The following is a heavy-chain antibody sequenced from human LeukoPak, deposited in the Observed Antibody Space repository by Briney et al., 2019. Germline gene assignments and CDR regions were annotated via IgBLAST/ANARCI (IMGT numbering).Heavy chain of an antibody. CDR3: AGGAVRGVISVWFDP. CDR1: GFTFSSYS. V-gene: IGHV3-21*01. CDR2: ISSSSSYI. J-gene: IGHJ5*02. D-gene: IGHD3-10*01. Sequence: GGPLRLSCAASGFTFSSYSMNWVRQAPGKGLEWVSSISSSSSYIYYADSVKGRFTISRDNAKNSLYPQMNSLRAEDTAVYYCAGGAVRGVISVWFDPWGQGTLVTVSS.